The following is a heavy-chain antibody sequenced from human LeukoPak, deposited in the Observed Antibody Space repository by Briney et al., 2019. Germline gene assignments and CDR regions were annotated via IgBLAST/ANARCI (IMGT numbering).Heavy chain of an antibody. V-gene: IGHV3-23*01. J-gene: IGHJ4*02. D-gene: IGHD2-21*01. CDR2: ISGSGGST. CDR1: GFTFSSYA. Sequence: GGSLRLSCAASGFTFSSYAMSWVRQAPGKGLEWVSAISGSGGSTYYADSVKGRFTISGDNSKNTLYLQMNSLRAEDTAVYYCAKFLPTHIVVANYYFDYWGQGTLVTVSS. CDR3: AKFLPTHIVVANYYFDY.